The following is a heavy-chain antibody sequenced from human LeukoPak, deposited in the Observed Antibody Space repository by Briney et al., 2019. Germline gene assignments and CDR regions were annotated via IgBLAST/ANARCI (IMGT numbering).Heavy chain of an antibody. CDR3: VSPSGSGSYSAFYN. J-gene: IGHJ4*02. V-gene: IGHV3-72*01. Sequence: PGGSLRLSCAASGFTFSDHYIDWARQAPGKGLEWVGRFKNKADSYTTEYAASVKGRFTLSRDDSKSSLYLQMNSLKTEDTAVYYCVSPSGSGSYSAFYNWGQGTLVTVSS. CDR2: FKNKADSYTT. CDR1: GFTFSDHY. D-gene: IGHD1-26*01.